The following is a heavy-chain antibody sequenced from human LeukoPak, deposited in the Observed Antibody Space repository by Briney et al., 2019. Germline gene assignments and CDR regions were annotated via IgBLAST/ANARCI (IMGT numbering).Heavy chain of an antibody. CDR1: GFPFSSYA. CDR3: ARDRAVAGIFNYYYFDY. J-gene: IGHJ4*02. V-gene: IGHV3-23*01. Sequence: GESLRLSCAASGFPFSSYAMSWVRQAPGKGLEWVSTISNSDDSTYYADSVKGRFTISRDNSENTLFLRMNSLRAEDTALYYCARDRAVAGIFNYYYFDYWGQGTLVTVSS. D-gene: IGHD6-19*01. CDR2: ISNSDDST.